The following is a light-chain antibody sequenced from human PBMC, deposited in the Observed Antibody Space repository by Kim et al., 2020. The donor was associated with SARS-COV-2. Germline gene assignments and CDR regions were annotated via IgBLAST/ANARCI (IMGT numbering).Light chain of an antibody. CDR2: GTD. V-gene: IGLV1-44*01. CDR3: SAWDNTLDGDVL. CDR1: SSNIGTNS. J-gene: IGLJ2*01. Sequence: QRVTISCSGSSSNIGTNSVNWYQQVPGTAPKLLIYGTDKRPSGVPDRFSGSKSGTSASLAISGLQSEDEADYYCSAWDNTLDGDVLFGGGTQLTVL.